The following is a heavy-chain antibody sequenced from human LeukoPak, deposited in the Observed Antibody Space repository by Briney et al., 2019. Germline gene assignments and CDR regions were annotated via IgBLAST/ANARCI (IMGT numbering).Heavy chain of an antibody. Sequence: GGSLRLSCAASGFTFSSYAMSWVRQGPGKGLEWVSAISGSGGSIYYADSVKGRFTISRDNSKNTLYLQMNSLRAEDTAVYYCAKDPRRYFDWLLTFFDYWGQGTLVTVSS. CDR1: GFTFSSYA. V-gene: IGHV3-23*01. J-gene: IGHJ4*02. CDR2: ISGSGGSI. CDR3: AKDPRRYFDWLLTFFDY. D-gene: IGHD3-9*01.